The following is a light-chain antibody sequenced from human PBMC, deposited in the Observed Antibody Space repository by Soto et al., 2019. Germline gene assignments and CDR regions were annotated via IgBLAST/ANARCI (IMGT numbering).Light chain of an antibody. CDR1: SSNIGSNT. Sequence: QSVLTQPPSTSGTPGQRVTSSCSGSSSNIGSNTVNWYQHLPGTAPTLLIYSNNQRPSGVPDRFSGSKSGTSASLAVSGLQSEDEADYYCAAWDASLSGYVFGTGTKVTVL. J-gene: IGLJ1*01. CDR3: AAWDASLSGYV. V-gene: IGLV1-44*01. CDR2: SNN.